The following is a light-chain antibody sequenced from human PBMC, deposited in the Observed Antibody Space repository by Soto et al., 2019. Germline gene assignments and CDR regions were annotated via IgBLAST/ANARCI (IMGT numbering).Light chain of an antibody. Sequence: EIVLTQSPGTLSLSPGERATLSCRASQSVGRDYLAWYQQKPGQAPRLLIYHASNRATGIPDRFSGSGSGTDFTLTISRLEPEDFAEFYCQQYASSPLTFGGETNVEIK. CDR1: QSVGRDY. CDR2: HAS. J-gene: IGKJ4*01. CDR3: QQYASSPLT. V-gene: IGKV3-20*01.